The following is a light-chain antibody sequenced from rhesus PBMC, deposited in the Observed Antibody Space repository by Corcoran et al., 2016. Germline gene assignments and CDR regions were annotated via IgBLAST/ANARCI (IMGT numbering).Light chain of an antibody. V-gene: IGKV1-28*03. J-gene: IGKJ3*01. CDR1: QDSSSA. CDR2: TAS. CDR3: LQHNSYPFT. Sequence: DIQMTQSPSSLSASVGDTVTITCRASQDSSSALNWFQQRPGKAPKLLIYTASSLEYGVPSRFRGSGSGTDVTLTISSLPPEDFAVYSCLQHNSYPFTFGPGTKLDIK.